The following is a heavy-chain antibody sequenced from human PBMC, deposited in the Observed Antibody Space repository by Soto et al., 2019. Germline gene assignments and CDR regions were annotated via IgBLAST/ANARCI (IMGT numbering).Heavy chain of an antibody. V-gene: IGHV4-31*03. CDR1: GGSISSGGYY. D-gene: IGHD4-17*01. J-gene: IGHJ1*01. CDR2: IYYSGST. CDR3: ATSSYGDYGPQYEYFQH. Sequence: PSETLSLTCTVSGGSISSGGYYWSWIRQHPGKGLEWIGYIYYSGSTYYNPSLKSRVTISVDTSKNQFSLKLSSVTAADTAVYYCATSSYGDYGPQYEYFQHWGQGTLVTVSS.